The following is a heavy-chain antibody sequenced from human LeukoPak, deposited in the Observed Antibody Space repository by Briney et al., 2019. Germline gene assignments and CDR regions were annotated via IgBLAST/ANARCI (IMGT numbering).Heavy chain of an antibody. D-gene: IGHD3-22*01. Sequence: PGGSLRLSCAASGFTFSSYGMHWVRQAPGKGLEWVLFIRYDGSNKYYADSVKGRFTISRDNAKNTLNLQMNSLRAEDTAVYYCARDLGQYYDTSDNWFDPWGQGTLVTVSS. J-gene: IGHJ5*02. CDR1: GFTFSSYG. CDR3: ARDLGQYYDTSDNWFDP. CDR2: IRYDGSNK. V-gene: IGHV3-30*02.